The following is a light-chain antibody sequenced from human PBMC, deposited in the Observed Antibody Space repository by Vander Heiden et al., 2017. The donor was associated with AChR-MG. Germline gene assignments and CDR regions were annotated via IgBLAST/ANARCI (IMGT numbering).Light chain of an antibody. J-gene: IGLJ2*01. CDR2: QDT. CDR1: KLGDKY. CDR3: QAWDISTDVV. V-gene: IGLV3-1*01. Sequence: SSELTQPPSVSVSPGQTATVTCSGDKLGDKYACWYQQKPGQSPVLVIYQDTKRPSGIPERFSGSNSGTTATLTISGTQAMDEADYYCQAWDISTDVVFGGGTKLTVL.